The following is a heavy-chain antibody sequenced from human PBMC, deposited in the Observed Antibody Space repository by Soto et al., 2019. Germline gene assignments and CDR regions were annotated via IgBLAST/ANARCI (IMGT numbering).Heavy chain of an antibody. CDR3: ARVMHIGSSWYVDY. J-gene: IGHJ4*02. CDR1: GGSISSGGYY. Sequence: QEQLQESGPGLVKPSQTLSLTCTVSGGSISSGGYYWSWIRQHPGKGLEWIGYIYYSGSTYYNPFVKSRVTISVDTSKNQFSLQRSSLTAADTAVYYCARVMHIGSSWYVDYWGQGTLVTVSS. D-gene: IGHD6-13*01. CDR2: IYYSGST. V-gene: IGHV4-31*03.